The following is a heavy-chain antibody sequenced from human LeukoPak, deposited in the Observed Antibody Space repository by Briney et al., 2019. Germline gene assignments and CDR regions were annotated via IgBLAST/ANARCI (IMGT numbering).Heavy chain of an antibody. Sequence: ETLSLTCTVSGGSISSSRYYWGWIRHPPGKGLEWIGNIYYSESTYYNPSLKSRVTISVDTSKNQFSLKLSSVTAADTAVYYCAKQRRDGYNYFDYWGQGTLVTVSS. J-gene: IGHJ4*02. CDR1: GGSISSSRYY. D-gene: IGHD5-24*01. CDR3: AKQRRDGYNYFDY. CDR2: IYYSEST. V-gene: IGHV4-39*01.